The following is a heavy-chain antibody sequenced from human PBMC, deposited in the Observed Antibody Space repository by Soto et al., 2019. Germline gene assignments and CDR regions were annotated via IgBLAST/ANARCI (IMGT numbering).Heavy chain of an antibody. Sequence: PGGSLRLSSAASGFTFSSYRMYWVRQAPGKGLEWVSSISSSSSDIYYADSVKGRFTISRDNAKNSRYLQMNSLTDEDPAVYYCAHTERRYYYDSSGYLTREATFDYWGHGTLVTVAS. CDR1: GFTFSSYR. V-gene: IGHV3-21*01. CDR2: ISSSSSDI. D-gene: IGHD3-22*01. CDR3: AHTERRYYYDSSGYLTREATFDY. J-gene: IGHJ4*01.